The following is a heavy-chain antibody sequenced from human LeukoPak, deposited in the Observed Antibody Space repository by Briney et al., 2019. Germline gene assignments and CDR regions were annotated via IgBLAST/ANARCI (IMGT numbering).Heavy chain of an antibody. J-gene: IGHJ3*02. V-gene: IGHV1-69*05. CDR3: ARGFTIRDFDI. D-gene: IGHD3-10*01. CDR2: IIPIFGTA. Sequence: SVKVSCKASGYTFTSYGIIWVRQAPGQGLEWMGGIIPIFGTANYAQKFQGRVTITTDESRSTAYMELNSLRSEDTAVYYCARGFTIRDFDIWGQGTMVTVSS. CDR1: GYTFTSYG.